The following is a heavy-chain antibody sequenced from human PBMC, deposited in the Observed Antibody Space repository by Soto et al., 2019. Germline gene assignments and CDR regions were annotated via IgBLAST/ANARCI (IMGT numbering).Heavy chain of an antibody. CDR1: GDSVSSNTAA. CDR2: TYYKSKWYY. CDR3: ASESGSCNELDAFDY. V-gene: IGHV6-1*01. J-gene: IGHJ4*02. D-gene: IGHD3-10*01. Sequence: QVQLQQSGPGLVNPSQTLSLTCAISGDSVSSNTAAWHWIRQSPSSGLEWLGRTYYKSKWYYNSAGAVKRRINFNPDTSKIQSSLQLNSVTPEDTAVYYCASESGSCNELDAFDYCGQGTLVTVSS.